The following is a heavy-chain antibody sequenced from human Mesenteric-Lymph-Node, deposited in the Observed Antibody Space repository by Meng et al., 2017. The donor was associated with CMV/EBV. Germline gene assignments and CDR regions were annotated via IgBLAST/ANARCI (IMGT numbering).Heavy chain of an antibody. CDR3: AKDWQESNWFDF. Sequence: SETLSLTCAVYGGSFSGYYWSWIRQPPGKGLERIGEINYSGSTNYNPSLKSRVTISVDTSKNQFSLNLSSVTAADTAVYYCAKDWQESNWFDFWGQGTLVTVSS. D-gene: IGHD3-10*01. V-gene: IGHV4-34*01. CDR1: GGSFSGYY. J-gene: IGHJ5*01. CDR2: INYSGST.